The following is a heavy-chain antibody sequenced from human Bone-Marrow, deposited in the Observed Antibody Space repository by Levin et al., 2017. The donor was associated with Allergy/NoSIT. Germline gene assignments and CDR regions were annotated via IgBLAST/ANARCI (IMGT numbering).Heavy chain of an antibody. V-gene: IGHV4-30-4*01. CDR3: ARESLLDCSGGACYSGYFDS. D-gene: IGHD2-15*01. J-gene: IGHJ4*02. CDR1: GGSISSGDYY. Sequence: SETLSLTCTVSGGSISSGDYYWSWIRQPPGKGLEWIGYIYYSGNTYYNPSLKSRVTISVDTSKNQFSLKLNSVTAADTAVYYCARESLLDCSGGACYSGYFDSWGQGTLVTVSS. CDR2: IYYSGNT.